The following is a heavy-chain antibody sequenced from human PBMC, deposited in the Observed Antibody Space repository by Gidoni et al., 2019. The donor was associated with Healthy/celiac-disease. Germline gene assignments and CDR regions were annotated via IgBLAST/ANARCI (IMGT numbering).Heavy chain of an antibody. CDR3: ARDLAVAGTGSFDY. CDR2: ISSSSSYI. CDR1: GFTFSSYS. D-gene: IGHD6-19*01. Sequence: EVQLVESGGGLVKPVGSLRLSCAASGFTFSSYSMNWVRQAPGKGLAWVSSISSSSSYIYYADSVKGRFTISRDNAKNSLYLQMNSLRAEDTAVYYCARDLAVAGTGSFDYWGQGTLVTVSS. J-gene: IGHJ4*02. V-gene: IGHV3-21*01.